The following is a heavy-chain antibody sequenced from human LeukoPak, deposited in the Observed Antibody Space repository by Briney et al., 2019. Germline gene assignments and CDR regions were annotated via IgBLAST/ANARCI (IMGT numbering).Heavy chain of an antibody. Sequence: PSETLSLTCTVSGGSISSYYWSWIRQPPGKGLEWIGYIYYSGSTNYNPSLKSRVTISVDTSKNQFSLKLSSVTAADTAVYYCARSPGYCSGGSCYYSWFDPWGQGTLVTVSS. CDR1: GGSISSYY. D-gene: IGHD2-15*01. V-gene: IGHV4-59*12. J-gene: IGHJ5*02. CDR2: IYYSGST. CDR3: ARSPGYCSGGSCYYSWFDP.